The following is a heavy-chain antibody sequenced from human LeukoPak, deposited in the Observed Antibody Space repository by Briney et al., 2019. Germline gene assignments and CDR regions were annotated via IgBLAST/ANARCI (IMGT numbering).Heavy chain of an antibody. Sequence: SETLSLTCTVSGGSISSGGYYWSWIRQPPGKGLEWIGYIYHSGSTYYNPSLKSRVTISVDRSKNQFSLKLSSVTAADTAVYYCAREQAGPYYYYYMDVWGKGTTVTVSS. D-gene: IGHD6-19*01. CDR2: IYHSGST. J-gene: IGHJ6*03. CDR1: GGSISSGGYY. V-gene: IGHV4-30-2*01. CDR3: AREQAGPYYYYYMDV.